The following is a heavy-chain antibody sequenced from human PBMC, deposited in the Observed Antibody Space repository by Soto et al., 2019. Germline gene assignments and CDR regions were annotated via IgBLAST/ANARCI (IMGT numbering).Heavy chain of an antibody. V-gene: IGHV3-30*18. D-gene: IGHD4-4*01. CDR1: GFDFRSTG. CDR3: AKVATNSWHANWLAP. Sequence: GGSLRLSCSASGFDFRSTGMHWVRQAPGKGLEWVAVISYDGTQKNYGDSVKGRFTVSRDNSNNTLYLQMHSLRSDDTAVYYCAKVATNSWHANWLAPWGHGTLVTVSS. CDR2: ISYDGTQK. J-gene: IGHJ5*02.